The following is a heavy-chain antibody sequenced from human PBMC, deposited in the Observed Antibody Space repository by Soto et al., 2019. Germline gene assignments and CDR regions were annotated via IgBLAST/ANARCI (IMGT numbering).Heavy chain of an antibody. D-gene: IGHD3-3*01. CDR2: ISGSGGST. CDR1: GFTFSTHS. CDR3: AKASITIFGVAMPHFDY. Sequence: PGGSLRLSCTASGFTFSTHSMSWVRQAPGKGLEWVSAISGSGGSTYYADSVKGRFTISRDNSKNTLYLQMNSLRAEDTAVYYCAKASITIFGVAMPHFDYWGQGTLVTVSS. J-gene: IGHJ4*02. V-gene: IGHV3-23*01.